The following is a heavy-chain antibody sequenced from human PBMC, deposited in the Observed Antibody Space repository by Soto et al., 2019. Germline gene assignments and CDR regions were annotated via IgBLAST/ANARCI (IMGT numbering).Heavy chain of an antibody. CDR1: GYTFTGYY. CDR3: ARESQGGEPRTRSFDY. CDR2: INPNSGGT. V-gene: IGHV1-2*04. Sequence: QVQLVQSGAEVKKPGASVKVSCKASGYTFTGYYMHWVRQAPGQGLEWMGWINPNSGGTNYAQKFQGWVTMTRDTSISTAYMELSRLRSDDTAVYYCARESQGGEPRTRSFDYWGQGTLVTVSS. D-gene: IGHD3-16*01. J-gene: IGHJ4*02.